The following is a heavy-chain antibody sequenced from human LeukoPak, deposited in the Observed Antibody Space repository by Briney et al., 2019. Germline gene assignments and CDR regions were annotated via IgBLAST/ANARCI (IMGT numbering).Heavy chain of an antibody. Sequence: PSETLSLTCTVSGGSISSYYWSWIRQPPGKGLEWIGYIYYSGSTNYNPSLKSRVTISVDTSKNQFSLKLSPVTAADTAVYYCARARRDGYKGAFDIWGQGTMVTVSS. J-gene: IGHJ3*02. CDR2: IYYSGST. D-gene: IGHD5-24*01. CDR3: ARARRDGYKGAFDI. V-gene: IGHV4-59*01. CDR1: GGSISSYY.